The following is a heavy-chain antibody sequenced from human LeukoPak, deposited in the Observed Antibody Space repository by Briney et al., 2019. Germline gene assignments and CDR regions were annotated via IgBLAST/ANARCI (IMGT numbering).Heavy chain of an antibody. Sequence: GGSLRLSCAASGFTFSSYGMHWVRQAPGKGLEWVALIRYDGSNKYYADSVKGRFTITRDNSKNTLYLQMNSLRAEDTAVYYCAKDLYEDFWSGYCFDYWGQGTLVTVSS. J-gene: IGHJ4*02. CDR2: IRYDGSNK. CDR1: GFTFSSYG. CDR3: AKDLYEDFWSGYCFDY. D-gene: IGHD3-3*02. V-gene: IGHV3-30*02.